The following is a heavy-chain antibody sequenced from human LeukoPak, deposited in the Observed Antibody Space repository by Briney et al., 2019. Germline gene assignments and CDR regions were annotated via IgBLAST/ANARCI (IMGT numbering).Heavy chain of an antibody. D-gene: IGHD3-10*01. V-gene: IGHV4-34*01. CDR1: GGSISSYY. CDR3: ARSRILWFGELLFISYYGMDV. J-gene: IGHJ6*02. Sequence: SETLSLTCTVSGGSISSYYWSWIRQPPGKGLEWIGEINHSGSTNYNPSLKSRVTISVDTSKNQFSLKLSSVTAADTAVYYCARSRILWFGELLFISYYGMDVWGQGTTVTVSS. CDR2: INHSGST.